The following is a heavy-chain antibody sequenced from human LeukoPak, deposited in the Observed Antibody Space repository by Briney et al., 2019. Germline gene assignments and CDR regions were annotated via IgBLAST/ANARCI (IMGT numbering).Heavy chain of an antibody. J-gene: IGHJ4*02. CDR3: ARDGGGLNDIHADY. D-gene: IGHD3-9*01. Sequence: ASVKVSCKASGYTFTGYYMHWVRQAPGPGLEWMGWINPNSGGTNYAQKFQGRVTMTRDTSISTAYMELSRQRSDDTAVYYCARDGGGLNDIHADYWGQGTLVTVSS. CDR2: INPNSGGT. V-gene: IGHV1-2*02. CDR1: GYTFTGYY.